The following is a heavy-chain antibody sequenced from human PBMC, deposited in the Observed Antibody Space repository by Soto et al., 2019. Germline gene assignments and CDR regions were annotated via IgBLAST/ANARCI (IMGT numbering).Heavy chain of an antibody. CDR1: RYTFTSYD. D-gene: IGHD6-19*01. J-gene: IGHJ5*02. CDR3: AGGGYSSGWYTGFDP. CDR2: MNPNSGNT. Sequence: GASVKVSCKASRYTFTSYDINWVRQATGQGLEWMGWMNPNSGNTGYAQKFQGRVTMTRNTSISTAYMELSSLRSEDTAVYYCAGGGYSSGWYTGFDPWGQGTLVTVSS. V-gene: IGHV1-8*01.